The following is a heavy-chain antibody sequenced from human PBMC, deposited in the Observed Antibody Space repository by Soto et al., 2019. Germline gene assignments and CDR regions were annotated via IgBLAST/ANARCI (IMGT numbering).Heavy chain of an antibody. CDR3: ARGIHPLDY. Sequence: TLSLTFTVSGYSINSGCYYWSWIRQHPGKGLEWIGYIYYSGTTYYNPSLKSRVIMSVDTSKNQFSLKLSSVTAADTAVYYCARGIHPLDYWGQGSLVTVS. CDR1: GYSINSGCYY. J-gene: IGHJ4*02. V-gene: IGHV4-31*03. CDR2: IYYSGTT.